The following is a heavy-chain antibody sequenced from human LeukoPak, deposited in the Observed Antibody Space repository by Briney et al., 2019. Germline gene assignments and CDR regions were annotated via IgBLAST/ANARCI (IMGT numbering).Heavy chain of an antibody. CDR2: IYYSGST. Sequence: SETLSLTCTVSGGSISSYYWSWIRQPPGKGLEWIGYIYYSGSTNYNPSLKSRFTISVDTSKNQFSLKLSSVTAADTAVYYCARGPVHYYEDGFDPWGQGTLVTVSS. J-gene: IGHJ5*02. V-gene: IGHV4-59*01. D-gene: IGHD3-22*01. CDR1: GGSISSYY. CDR3: ARGPVHYYEDGFDP.